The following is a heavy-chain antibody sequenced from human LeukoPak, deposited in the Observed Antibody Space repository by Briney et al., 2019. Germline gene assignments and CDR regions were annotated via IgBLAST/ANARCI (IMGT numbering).Heavy chain of an antibody. CDR2: ISAYNGNT. CDR3: ASDGNSGSYPGYFDY. V-gene: IGHV1-18*01. J-gene: IGHJ4*02. Sequence: GVSVKVSCKASGYTFTSYGISWVRQAPGQGLEWMGWISAYNGNTNYAQKLQGRVTMTTDTSTSTAYMELRSLRSDDTAVYYCASDGNSGSYPGYFDYWGQGTLVTVSS. CDR1: GYTFTSYG. D-gene: IGHD1-26*01.